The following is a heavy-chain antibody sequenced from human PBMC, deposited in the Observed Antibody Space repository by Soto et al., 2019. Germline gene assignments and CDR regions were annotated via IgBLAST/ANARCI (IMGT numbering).Heavy chain of an antibody. CDR3: ARDLGGTDY. CDR2: ISYDGNSK. V-gene: IGHV3-30-3*01. J-gene: IGHJ4*02. CDR1: GFTFNTYA. D-gene: IGHD2-15*01. Sequence: QVQLVESGGGVVQPGKSLRLSCAASGFTFNTYAIHWVRQAPGKGLEWVAVISYDGNSKYYADSVKGRFTISRDNSKNTVYLQLNSLTTEDTAMFYCARDLGGTDYWGQGTQVTVSS.